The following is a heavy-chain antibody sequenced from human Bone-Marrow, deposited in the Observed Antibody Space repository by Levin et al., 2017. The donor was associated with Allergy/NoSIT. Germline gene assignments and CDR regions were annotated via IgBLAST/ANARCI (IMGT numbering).Heavy chain of an antibody. CDR2: MNPKSGNT. CDR1: GYTFTSYD. CDR3: ARGPAGASYSYYSGMDV. J-gene: IGHJ6*02. Sequence: GESLKISCKASGYTFTSYDINWVRQATGQGLEWMGWMNPKSGNTGYARKFQGRVTMTRNTSISTAYMNLSSLRSEDTAVYYCARGPAGASYSYYSGMDVWGQGTTVTVSS. V-gene: IGHV1-8*01. D-gene: IGHD2-21*01.